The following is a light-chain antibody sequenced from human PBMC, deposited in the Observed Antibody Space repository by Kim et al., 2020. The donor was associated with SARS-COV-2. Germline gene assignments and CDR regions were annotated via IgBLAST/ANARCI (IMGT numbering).Light chain of an antibody. Sequence: SYELTQPPSVSVSLGQTASITCSGDKLGDKYACWYQQKPGQSPVLVIYQDTKRPSGIPERFSGSNSGNTAPLTISGNQAMDGADYSCKEWDSITVVFGG. V-gene: IGLV3-1*01. J-gene: IGLJ2*01. CDR3: KEWDSITVV. CDR2: QDT. CDR1: KLGDKY.